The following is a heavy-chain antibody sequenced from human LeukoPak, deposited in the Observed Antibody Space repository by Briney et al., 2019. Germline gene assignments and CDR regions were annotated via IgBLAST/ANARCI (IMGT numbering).Heavy chain of an antibody. J-gene: IGHJ3*02. Sequence: ASVKVSCKASGYTFIGYYMHWVRQAPGQGLEWMGIINPSGGSTSYAQKFQGRVTMTRDTSTSTVYMELSSLRSEDTAVYYCARDRETSSSTLDAFDIWGQGTMVTVSS. CDR1: GYTFIGYY. CDR3: ARDRETSSSTLDAFDI. CDR2: INPSGGST. V-gene: IGHV1-46*01. D-gene: IGHD6-6*01.